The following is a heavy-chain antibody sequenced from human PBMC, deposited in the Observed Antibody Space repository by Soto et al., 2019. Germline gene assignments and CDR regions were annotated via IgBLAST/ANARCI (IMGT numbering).Heavy chain of an antibody. V-gene: IGHV3-30*18. CDR2: ISYDGSNK. CDR1: GFTFSSYG. CDR3: AKLPYWDY. Sequence: PGGSLRLSCAASGFTFSSYGMHWVRQAPGKGLEWVAVISYDGSNKYYADSVKGRFTISRDNSKNTLYLQMNSLRAEDTAVYYCAKLPYWDYWGQGTLVTVSA. J-gene: IGHJ4*02. D-gene: IGHD2-15*01.